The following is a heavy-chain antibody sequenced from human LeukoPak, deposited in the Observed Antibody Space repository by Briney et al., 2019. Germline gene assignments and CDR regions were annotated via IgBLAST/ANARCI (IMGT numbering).Heavy chain of an antibody. D-gene: IGHD5-12*01. CDR2: IKSDGSST. CDR3: AKDLDIVATITGN. Sequence: GGSLRLSCAASGFTFSNYWMHWVRQAPGKGLVWVSRIKSDGSSTNYADSVKGRFTISRDNSKNTLYLQMNSLRAEDTAVYYCAKDLDIVATITGNWGQGTLVTVSS. V-gene: IGHV3-74*01. CDR1: GFTFSNYW. J-gene: IGHJ4*02.